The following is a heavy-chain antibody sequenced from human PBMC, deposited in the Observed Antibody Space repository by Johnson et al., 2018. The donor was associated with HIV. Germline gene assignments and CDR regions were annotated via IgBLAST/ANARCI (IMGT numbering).Heavy chain of an antibody. Sequence: VQVVESGGGLVQPGRSLRLSCSGSGFTFGDYAMSWVRQAPGKGLEWVGFIRSKACGGTTEYAASVKGRFTISRDDSKSIAYLQMNSLKTEDTALYYCARAHYGSGSLDIWGQGTMVTVSS. CDR2: IRSKACGGTT. J-gene: IGHJ3*02. CDR3: ARAHYGSGSLDI. V-gene: IGHV3-49*04. D-gene: IGHD3-10*01. CDR1: GFTFGDYA.